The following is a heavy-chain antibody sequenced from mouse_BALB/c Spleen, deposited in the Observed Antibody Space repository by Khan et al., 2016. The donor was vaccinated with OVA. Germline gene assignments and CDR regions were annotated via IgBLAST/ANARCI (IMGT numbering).Heavy chain of an antibody. Sequence: QVQLQQSGPEVVKPGASVKMSCKASGYTFIRNYVHWVQQRPGQGLDWIGWIYPGDGRTKYYEKFKGKTTLTADNSSTIAYMLLSSLTSEDSAIYFCAISYYGSYWYFDVWGAETTVTVSS. J-gene: IGHJ1*01. V-gene: IGHV1S56*01. CDR3: AISYYGSYWYFDV. CDR1: GYTFIRNY. CDR2: IYPGDGRT. D-gene: IGHD1-1*01.